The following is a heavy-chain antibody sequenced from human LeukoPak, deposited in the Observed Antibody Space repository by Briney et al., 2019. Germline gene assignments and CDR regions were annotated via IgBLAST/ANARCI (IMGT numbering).Heavy chain of an antibody. Sequence: SETLSLTCTVSDGSISSSSYYWGWIRQPPGKGLEWIGSIYYSGSTYYNPSLKSRVTISVDTSKSQFSLKVTSVTAADTAVYYCARNWDDYGDYAGFDYWGQGTLVTVSS. V-gene: IGHV4-39*07. CDR2: IYYSGST. CDR3: ARNWDDYGDYAGFDY. J-gene: IGHJ4*02. D-gene: IGHD4-17*01. CDR1: DGSISSSSYY.